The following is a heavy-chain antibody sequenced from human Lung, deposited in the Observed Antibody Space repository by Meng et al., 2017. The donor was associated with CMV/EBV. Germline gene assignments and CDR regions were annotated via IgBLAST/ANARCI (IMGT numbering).Heavy chain of an antibody. J-gene: IGHJ5*02. CDR2: ISGSGGST. D-gene: IGHD5-18*01. CDR3: AKAWWIQLGTNWFDP. CDR1: GFTFSSYA. Sequence: SXAASGFTFSSYAMSWVRQAPGKGLEWVSAISGSGGSTYYADSVKGRFTISRDNSKNTLYLQMNSLRAEDTAVYYCAKAWWIQLGTNWFDPWGQGXLVTVSS. V-gene: IGHV3-23*01.